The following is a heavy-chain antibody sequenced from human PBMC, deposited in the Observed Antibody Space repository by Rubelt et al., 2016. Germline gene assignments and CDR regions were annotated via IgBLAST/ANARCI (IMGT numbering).Heavy chain of an antibody. V-gene: IGHV3-23*01. J-gene: IGHJ3*02. Sequence: SGFTFSSYAMSWVRQAPGKGLEWVSGISGSGGSTHHADSVKGRFTISRDNSKNTLYLQMNSLRAEDTAVYYCATDPENSRNDAFDIWGQGTMVTVSS. CDR2: ISGSGGST. CDR1: GFTFSSYA. CDR3: ATDPENSRNDAFDI. D-gene: IGHD6-13*01.